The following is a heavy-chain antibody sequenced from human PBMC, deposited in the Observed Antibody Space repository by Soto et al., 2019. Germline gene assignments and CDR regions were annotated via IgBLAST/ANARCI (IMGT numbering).Heavy chain of an antibody. D-gene: IGHD3-3*01. CDR2: ISYDGSNK. V-gene: IGHV3-30-3*01. J-gene: IGHJ6*02. Sequence: GGSLRLSCAASGFTFSSYAMHWVRQAPGKGMEWVAVISYDGSNKYYADSVKGRFTISRDNSKNTLYLQMNSLRAEDTAVYYCARDGSEFWSGYQPYGMDVWGQGTTVTVSS. CDR3: ARDGSEFWSGYQPYGMDV. CDR1: GFTFSSYA.